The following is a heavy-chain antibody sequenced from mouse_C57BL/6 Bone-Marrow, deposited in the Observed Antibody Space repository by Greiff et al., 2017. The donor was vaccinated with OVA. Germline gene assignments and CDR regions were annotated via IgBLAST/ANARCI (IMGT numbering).Heavy chain of an antibody. J-gene: IGHJ4*01. Sequence: EVMLVESGGGLVQPKGSLKLSCAASGFSFNTYAMNWVRQAPGKGLEWVARIRSKSNNYATYYAASVKDRFTISRDDSESMLYLQMNNLKTEDTAMYYGVRHLYYYGSSYHAMDYWGQGTSVTVSS. D-gene: IGHD1-1*01. V-gene: IGHV10-1*01. CDR3: VRHLYYYGSSYHAMDY. CDR1: GFSFNTYA. CDR2: IRSKSNNYAT.